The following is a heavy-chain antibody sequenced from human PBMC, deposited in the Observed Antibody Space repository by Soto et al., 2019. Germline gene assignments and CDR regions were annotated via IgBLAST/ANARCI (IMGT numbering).Heavy chain of an antibody. CDR3: ARAGGYSDGSYDY. CDR1: GGTFSSYA. Sequence: ASVKVSCKASGGTFSSYAISWVRQAPGQGLEWMGGIIPIFGTANYAQKFQGRVTITADESTSTDYMELSSLRSEDTDVYFCARAGGYSDGSYDYWGQGTLVTVSS. D-gene: IGHD5-18*01. V-gene: IGHV1-69*13. CDR2: IIPIFGTA. J-gene: IGHJ4*02.